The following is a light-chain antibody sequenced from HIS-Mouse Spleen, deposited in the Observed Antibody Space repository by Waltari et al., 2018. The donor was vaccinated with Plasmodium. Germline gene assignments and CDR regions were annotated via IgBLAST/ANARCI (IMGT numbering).Light chain of an antibody. CDR2: QDS. CDR3: QAWDSSTVV. V-gene: IGLV3-1*01. J-gene: IGLJ2*01. Sequence: SYELTQPPSVSVSPGQTASITCSGDKLGDKYACWYQQKPGQSPVLVIYQDSKRPSGSPGRFAGSNCGNTATLTISGTQAMDEADYYCQAWDSSTVVFGGGTKLTVL. CDR1: KLGDKY.